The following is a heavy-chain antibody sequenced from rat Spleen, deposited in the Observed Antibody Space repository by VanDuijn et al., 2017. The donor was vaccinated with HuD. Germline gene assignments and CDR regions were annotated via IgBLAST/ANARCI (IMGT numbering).Heavy chain of an antibody. CDR1: GFSLISNG. J-gene: IGHJ2*01. CDR2: ITSGGST. Sequence: QVQLKESGPGLVQPSQTLSLTCTVSGFSLISNGVSWVRQPPGKGLEWIAAITSGGSTYFKSVFKARLSISRDNSESQDFLKMHSMQTEDTAIYFCTRDPITTRDYFHYWGQGVMVTVSS. V-gene: IGHV2S12*01. CDR3: TRDPITTRDYFHY. D-gene: IGHD1-1*01.